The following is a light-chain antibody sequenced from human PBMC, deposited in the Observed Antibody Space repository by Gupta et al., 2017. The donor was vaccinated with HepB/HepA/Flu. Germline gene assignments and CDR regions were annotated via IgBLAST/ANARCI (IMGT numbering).Light chain of an antibody. CDR3: CSYAARSPFQYV. Sequence: QSALTQPASVSGSPGQSITISCTGTRSDVGSYNVVSWYQHHPGKAPKLMRYEVKKRPSGVAHRVSSSKSGNTASPTTSGLQAEDEADYYYCSYAARSPFQYVFGTGTKVTVL. J-gene: IGLJ1*01. CDR1: RSDVGSYNV. CDR2: EVK. V-gene: IGLV2-23*02.